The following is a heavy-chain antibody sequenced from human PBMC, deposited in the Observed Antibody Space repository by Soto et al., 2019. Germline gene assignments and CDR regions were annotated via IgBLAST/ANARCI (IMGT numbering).Heavy chain of an antibody. J-gene: IGHJ6*02. V-gene: IGHV3-23*01. CDR1: GFTFSNYA. D-gene: IGHD3-10*01. CDR3: SKRAFYGSGIPNYYGMDV. CDR2: ISGTGGGT. Sequence: EVHLLKSGGGLVQPGGSLRLSCAASGFTFSNYAMTWVRQAPGKGLEWVSVISGTGGGTNNADSAKGRFTTSRDNSKNTLYLQMNSLRAEDTAVYYCSKRAFYGSGIPNYYGMDVWGQGNAVTVSS.